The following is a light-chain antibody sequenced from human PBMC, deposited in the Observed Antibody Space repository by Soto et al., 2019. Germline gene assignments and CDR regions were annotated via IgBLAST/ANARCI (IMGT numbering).Light chain of an antibody. CDR2: GVS. CDR3: QQSYSSPLLA. V-gene: IGKV1-39*01. CDR1: QIIDTY. Sequence: DIHMTQSPSSLYASIGDRVTITCRSSQIIDTYLNWYQQKAGKAPKLLIYGVSKLQSGVPPRFSGSGSGTEFTLTITGLQPEDFPTYYCQQSYSSPLLAFGGGTKVEIK. J-gene: IGKJ4*01.